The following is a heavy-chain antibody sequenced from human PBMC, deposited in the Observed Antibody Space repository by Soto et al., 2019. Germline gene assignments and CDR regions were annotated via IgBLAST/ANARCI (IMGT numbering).Heavy chain of an antibody. V-gene: IGHV3-43*01. J-gene: IGHJ6*02. CDR1: GFTFDDYT. CDR2: ISWDGDSA. CDR3: ARGTRGNYPDLDV. Sequence: PGESLKISCAASGFTFDDYTMHWVRQTPGKGLEWVSLISWDGDSAYYADSVRGRFTISRDNSKNSLFLQMNNVRAEDAALYFCARGTRGNYPDLDVWGQGKSVTVSS. D-gene: IGHD1-1*01.